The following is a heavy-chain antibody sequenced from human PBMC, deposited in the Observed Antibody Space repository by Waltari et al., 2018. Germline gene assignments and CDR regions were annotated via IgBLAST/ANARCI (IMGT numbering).Heavy chain of an antibody. CDR1: GYSVSSNTAA. CDR2: TFYRSKWSY. Sequence: QVQLQQSGPGLVKPSQTLSLTCAIPGYSVSSNTAAWNWIRQSPSRGLEWLGRTFYRSKWSYDYAVSVKSRITINPDTSKNQFSLQLNSVTPEDTAVYFCARRASVTGAIDYWGQGTLVTVSS. CDR3: ARRASVTGAIDY. J-gene: IGHJ4*02. V-gene: IGHV6-1*01.